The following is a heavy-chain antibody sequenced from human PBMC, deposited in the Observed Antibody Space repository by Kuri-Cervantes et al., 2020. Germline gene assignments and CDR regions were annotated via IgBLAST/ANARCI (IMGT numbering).Heavy chain of an antibody. Sequence: GSLRLSCTVSGGSISNYYWIWIRQPPGKGLEWIGYIYYSGSTNYNPSLKSRVTISVDTSKNQFSLKLSSVTAADTAVYYCARVSVAGTVFFDYWGQGTLVTVSS. CDR2: IYYSGST. V-gene: IGHV4-59*01. CDR3: ARVSVAGTVFFDY. J-gene: IGHJ4*02. D-gene: IGHD6-19*01. CDR1: GGSISNYY.